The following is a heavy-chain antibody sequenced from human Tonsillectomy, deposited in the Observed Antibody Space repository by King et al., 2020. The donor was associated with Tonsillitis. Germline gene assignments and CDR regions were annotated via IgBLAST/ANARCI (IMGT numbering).Heavy chain of an antibody. V-gene: IGHV1-69*01. CDR1: GGTFSSYA. CDR2: VIPFFGTA. D-gene: IGHD1-26*01. CDR3: AREGASGSYFYY. J-gene: IGHJ4*02. Sequence: QLVQSGAEVKKPGSSVKVSCKASGGTFSSYAISWVRQAPGQGLEWMGGVIPFFGTANCAQKFQGRVTITADEFTSTAYMELSSLRSDDTAVYFCAREGASGSYFYYWGQGTLVTVSS.